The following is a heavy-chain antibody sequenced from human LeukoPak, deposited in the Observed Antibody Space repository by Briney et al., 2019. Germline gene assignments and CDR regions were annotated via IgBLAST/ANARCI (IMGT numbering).Heavy chain of an antibody. Sequence: GASVKVSCKASNYTFINYGISWVRQAPGQGLYWMGWISGYNGNTNYAQKVQGRVTMTTDTSTSTAYMELRSLRSDDTAMYYCARGGRMYYYGSGSYHPFDYWGQGTPVTVSS. CDR2: ISGYNGNT. J-gene: IGHJ4*02. CDR1: NYTFINYG. D-gene: IGHD3-10*01. V-gene: IGHV1-18*01. CDR3: ARGGRMYYYGSGSYHPFDY.